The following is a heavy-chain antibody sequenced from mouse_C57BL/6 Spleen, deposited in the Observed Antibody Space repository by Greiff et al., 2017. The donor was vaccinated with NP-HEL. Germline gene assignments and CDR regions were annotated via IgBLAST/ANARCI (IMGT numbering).Heavy chain of an antibody. CDR1: GYTFTDYE. J-gene: IGHJ2*01. CDR2: IDPETGGT. D-gene: IGHD2-1*01. CDR3: TRDYGNLGY. Sequence: VQLQQSGAELVRPGASVTLSCKASGYTFTDYEMHWVKQTPVHGLEWIGAIDPETGGTAYNQKFKGKAILTADKSSSTAYMELRSLTSEDSAVYYCTRDYGNLGYWGKGTTLTVSS. V-gene: IGHV1-15*01.